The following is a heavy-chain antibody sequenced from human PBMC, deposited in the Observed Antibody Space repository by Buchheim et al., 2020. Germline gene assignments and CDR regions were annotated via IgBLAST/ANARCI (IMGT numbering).Heavy chain of an antibody. CDR3: AKVTGFGGNEEFDS. CDR2: ITDSGGNT. V-gene: IGHV3-23*01. D-gene: IGHD4-23*01. CDR1: GFTFSSYA. Sequence: EVQLLESGGGLVQPGGSLRLSCAASGFTFSSYAMSWVRQAPGRGLEWVSTITDSGGNTYYTDSVTGRFTISRDNSKNTLCLQMNSLRAEDTAIYYCAKVTGFGGNEEFDSWGQGTL. J-gene: IGHJ4*02.